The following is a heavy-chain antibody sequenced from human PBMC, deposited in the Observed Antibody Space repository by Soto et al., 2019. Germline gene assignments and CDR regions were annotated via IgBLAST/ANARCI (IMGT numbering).Heavy chain of an antibody. CDR3: ARDAGRQYNWNYYFDY. J-gene: IGHJ4*02. V-gene: IGHV1-18*01. Sequence: ASVKVSCKASGYTFTSYGISWVRQAPGQGLEWMGWISAYNGNTNYAQKLQGRVTMTTDTSTSTAYMELRSLRSDDTAVYYCARDAGRQYNWNYYFDYWGQGTLVTVSS. CDR2: ISAYNGNT. D-gene: IGHD1-7*01. CDR1: GYTFTSYG.